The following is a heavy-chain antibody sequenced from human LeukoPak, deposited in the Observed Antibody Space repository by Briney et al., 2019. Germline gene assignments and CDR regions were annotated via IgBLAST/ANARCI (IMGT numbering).Heavy chain of an antibody. D-gene: IGHD1-26*01. CDR1: GFTFSTYT. CDR2: ITSSSGYM. J-gene: IGHJ4*02. V-gene: IGHV3-21*01. CDR3: ARGGNSGSPGY. Sequence: GGSLRLSCAASGFTFSTYTMNWVRQAPGKGLEWVSSITSSSGYMYYADSVRGRFTISRDNAKNSLYLQMNSLRAEDTAVYYCARGGNSGSPGYWGQGTLVTVSS.